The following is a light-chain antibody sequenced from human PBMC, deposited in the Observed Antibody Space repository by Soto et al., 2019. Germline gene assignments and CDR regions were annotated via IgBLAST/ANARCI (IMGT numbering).Light chain of an antibody. J-gene: IGLJ3*02. Sequence: QSALTQPPSASGSPGQSVTISCTGTKNDVGFYDFVSWYQHHPGKAPRLIIYEVVQRPSGVPDRFSGSKSGNTASLTVSGLQAADEADYYCSSYTISRSRVFGGGTKLTVL. CDR3: SSYTISRSRV. V-gene: IGLV2-8*01. CDR2: EVV. CDR1: KNDVGFYDF.